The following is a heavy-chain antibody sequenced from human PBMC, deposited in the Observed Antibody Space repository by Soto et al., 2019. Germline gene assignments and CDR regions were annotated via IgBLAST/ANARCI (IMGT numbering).Heavy chain of an antibody. CDR2: IDYRRST. CDR3: ASPFGRRNNQRLEYSSSSREDYCGVDV. D-gene: IGHD6-6*01. CDR1: GVSISSTPYY. J-gene: IGHJ6*02. Sequence: SETLSLTCTVSGVSISSTPYYWAWIRQPPGMGLEWIGSIDYRRSTDYNPSLKGRVTISVDTSQNHFSLEVRSVTAADTAVYYCASPFGRRNNQRLEYSSSSREDYCGVDVWSQGTMVTVAS. V-gene: IGHV4-39*01.